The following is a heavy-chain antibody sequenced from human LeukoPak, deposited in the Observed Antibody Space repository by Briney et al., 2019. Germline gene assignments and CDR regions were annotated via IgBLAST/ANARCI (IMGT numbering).Heavy chain of an antibody. CDR1: GGSISSTVW. CDR2: IYQTGST. CDR3: ATHIVLMVYALAS. Sequence: SETLSLTCDVSGGSISSTVWWSWVRQPPGKGLEWIGEIYQTGSTNYNPSLKRRVTISVDKSKNQFSLTLSSVTAADTAVYYCATHIVLMVYALASWGQGTLVTVSS. V-gene: IGHV4-4*02. D-gene: IGHD2-8*01. J-gene: IGHJ5*02.